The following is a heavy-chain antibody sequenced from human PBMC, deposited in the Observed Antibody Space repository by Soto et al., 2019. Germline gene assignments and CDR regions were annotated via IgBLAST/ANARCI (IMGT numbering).Heavy chain of an antibody. CDR1: GGSFSGYY. Sequence: QVQLQQWGAGLLKPSETLSLTCAVYGGSFSGYYWSWIRQPPGKGLEWIGEINHSGSTNYNRSLKSRVTISVDTSKNQFSLKLSSVTAADTAVYYCARGGIGYCSSTSCYLNYWGQGTLVTVSS. CDR2: INHSGST. CDR3: ARGGIGYCSSTSCYLNY. D-gene: IGHD2-2*03. V-gene: IGHV4-34*01. J-gene: IGHJ4*02.